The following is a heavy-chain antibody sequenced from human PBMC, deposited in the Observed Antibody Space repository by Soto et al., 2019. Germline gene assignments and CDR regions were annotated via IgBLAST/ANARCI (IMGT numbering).Heavy chain of an antibody. CDR1: GGTFSTYT. D-gene: IGHD2-15*01. J-gene: IGHJ4*02. V-gene: IGHV1-69*12. CDR3: AGGMCFGGSCYLDV. CDR2: ISPGMDIR. Sequence: QVQLVQSGAEVKKPGSSVKVSCKASGGTFSTYTLYWVRQAPGQGLEWMGGISPGMDIRDYAQKFQGRVTITADESTSTVYMQLSTLISEDPALYYCAGGMCFGGSCYLDVWGQGTLVTVSS.